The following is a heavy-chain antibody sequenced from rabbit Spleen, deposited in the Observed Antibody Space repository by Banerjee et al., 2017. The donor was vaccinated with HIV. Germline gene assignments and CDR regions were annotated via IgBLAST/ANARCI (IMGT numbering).Heavy chain of an antibody. Sequence: QSLEESGGGLVQPEGSLTLTCTASGFSFSSSYYMCWVRQAPGKGLQWIACINTYTGKPVYATWAKGRFTISRTSSTTVTLQMTSLTAADTATYFCARDLASVVGWNFGLWGQGTLVTVS. CDR3: ARDLASVVGWNFGL. J-gene: IGHJ3*01. CDR2: INTYTGKP. CDR1: GFSFSSSYY. V-gene: IGHV1S40*01. D-gene: IGHD3-1*01.